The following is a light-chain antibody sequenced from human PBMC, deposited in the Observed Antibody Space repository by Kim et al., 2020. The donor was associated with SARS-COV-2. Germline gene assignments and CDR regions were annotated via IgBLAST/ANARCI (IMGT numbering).Light chain of an antibody. CDR3: HQYSGSVAT. J-gene: IGKJ1*01. Sequence: DIQMTQSPSTLSASVGDRVTITCRASQSISSWLAWYQQKSGKAPKLLVYKASTLEGGVPSRFSGSGSGTEFTLTISSLQPDDFATYYCHQYSGSVATFGQGTKVEVK. V-gene: IGKV1-5*03. CDR2: KAS. CDR1: QSISSW.